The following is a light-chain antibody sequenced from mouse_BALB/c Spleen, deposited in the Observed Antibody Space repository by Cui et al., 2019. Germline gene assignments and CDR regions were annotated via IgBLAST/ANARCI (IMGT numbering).Light chain of an antibody. CDR2: STS. V-gene: IGKV4-80*01. Sequence: QIVLTQYPAIMSASLGEEITLTCSASSSVSYMHWYQQKSGTSPKLLIYSTSNLASGVPSRFSGSGSGTFYSLTISSVEAEDAADYYCHQWSSYPFTFGSGTKLEIK. CDR1: SSVSY. J-gene: IGKJ4*01. CDR3: HQWSSYPFT.